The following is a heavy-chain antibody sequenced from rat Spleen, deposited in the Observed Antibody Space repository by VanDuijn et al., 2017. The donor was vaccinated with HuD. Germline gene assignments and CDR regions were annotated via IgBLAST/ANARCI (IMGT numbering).Heavy chain of an antibody. CDR1: GFTFSNYG. D-gene: IGHD1-4*01. V-gene: IGHV5-19*01. Sequence: EVQLVESGGGLVQPGRSLKLSCAASGFTFSNYGMHWIRQAPTKCLEWVAYISPSGGSTSYRDPVKGRFTISRNNAESTLYLQMNSLRSEDTATYYCARHSAGYGVMDAWGQGASVTVSS. CDR3: ARHSAGYGVMDA. CDR2: ISPSGGST. J-gene: IGHJ4*01.